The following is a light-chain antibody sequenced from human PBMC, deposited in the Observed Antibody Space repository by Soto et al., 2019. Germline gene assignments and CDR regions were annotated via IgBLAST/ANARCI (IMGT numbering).Light chain of an antibody. J-gene: IGLJ3*02. CDR1: SNDIGGYNY. CDR2: EVS. CDR3: QSYDSSLSGWV. Sequence: QSALTQPASVSGSPGQSITISCTGTSNDIGGYNYVSWYQQHPGEAPKLIIYEVSNRPSGVPDRFSGSKSGTSASLAITGLQAEDEADYYCQSYDSSLSGWVFGGGTKLTV. V-gene: IGLV2-14*01.